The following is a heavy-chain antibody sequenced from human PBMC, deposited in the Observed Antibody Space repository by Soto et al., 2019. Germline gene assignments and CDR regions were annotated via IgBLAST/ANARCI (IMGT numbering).Heavy chain of an antibody. CDR1: GFTFSSYA. D-gene: IGHD2-8*02. CDR2: ISYDGSNK. J-gene: IGHJ4*02. Sequence: GGSLRLSCAASGFTFSSYAMHWVRQAPGKGLEWVAVISYDGSNKYYADSVKGRFTISRDNSKNTLYLQMNSLRAEDTDVYYCARDAPRWGNDYWGQGTLVTVSS. CDR3: ARDAPRWGNDY. V-gene: IGHV3-30-3*01.